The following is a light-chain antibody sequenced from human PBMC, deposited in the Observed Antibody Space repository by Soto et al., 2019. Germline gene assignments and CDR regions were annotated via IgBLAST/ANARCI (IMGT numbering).Light chain of an antibody. Sequence: SVLTQPPSVSGSPGQSVTISCTGTSSDVGKYDRVSWYQQPPGTAPKLIIYEVTNRPSGVPARFSGSKSGNTASLTISGLQAEDEADYYCSSYTSTSRYVFGAGTTVTV. J-gene: IGLJ1*01. CDR2: EVT. V-gene: IGLV2-18*02. CDR3: SSYTSTSRYV. CDR1: SSDVGKYDR.